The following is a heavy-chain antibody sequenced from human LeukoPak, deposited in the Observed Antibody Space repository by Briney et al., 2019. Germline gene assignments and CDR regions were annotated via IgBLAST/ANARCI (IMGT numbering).Heavy chain of an antibody. CDR2: IYHSGST. J-gene: IGHJ4*02. CDR3: ARAWDGYYYLDY. CDR1: GGSISSSNW. Sequence: SETLSLTCAVSGGSISSSNWWSWVRQPPGKGLEWIGEIYHSGSTNYNPSLKSRVTISVDTSKNQFSLKLSSVTAADTAVYYCARAWDGYYYLDYGGQGTLVTVSS. V-gene: IGHV4-4*02. D-gene: IGHD3-22*01.